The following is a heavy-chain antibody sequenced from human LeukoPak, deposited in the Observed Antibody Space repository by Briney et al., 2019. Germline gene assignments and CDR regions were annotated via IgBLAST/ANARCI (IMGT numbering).Heavy chain of an antibody. Sequence: GGSLRLSCAASGFTFSSYEMNWVRQAPGKGLEWVSYISSSGSTTYYADSVEGRFTISRDNSKNTLYLQMNSLRAEDTAVYYCAKGKGEWELLFYGDYWGQGTLVTVSS. CDR2: ISSSGSTT. CDR3: AKGKGEWELLFYGDY. J-gene: IGHJ4*02. V-gene: IGHV3-48*03. CDR1: GFTFSSYE. D-gene: IGHD1-26*01.